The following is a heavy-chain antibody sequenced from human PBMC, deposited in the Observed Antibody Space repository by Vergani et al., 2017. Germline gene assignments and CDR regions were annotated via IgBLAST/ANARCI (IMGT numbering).Heavy chain of an antibody. CDR3: AKDARRSNGWYYFVS. CDR2: IYYDGSKK. CDR1: GFTFSTYA. D-gene: IGHD6-19*01. J-gene: IGHJ4*02. V-gene: IGHV3-33*06. Sequence: QVQLVESGGGVVQPERSLRLSCTSSGFTFSTYAMHWVRQAPGKGLEWVAIIYYDGSKKYYADSVKGRFTISRDNSKNTLSLQINRLRADDTAIYYCAKDARRSNGWYYFVSWGQGSLVTVSS.